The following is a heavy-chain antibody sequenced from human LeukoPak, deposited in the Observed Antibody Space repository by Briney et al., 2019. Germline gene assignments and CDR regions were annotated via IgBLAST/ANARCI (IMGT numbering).Heavy chain of an antibody. CDR1: GFTFSSYS. CDR3: ARDLSLYCSGGSCYSLNY. D-gene: IGHD2-15*01. V-gene: IGHV3-48*04. J-gene: IGHJ4*02. CDR2: ISSSGSTI. Sequence: PGGSLRLSCTASGFTFSSYSMNWVRQAPGKGLEWVSYISSSGSTIYYADSVKGRFTISRDNAKNSLYLQMNSLRAEDTAVYYCARDLSLYCSGGSCYSLNYWGQGTLDTVSS.